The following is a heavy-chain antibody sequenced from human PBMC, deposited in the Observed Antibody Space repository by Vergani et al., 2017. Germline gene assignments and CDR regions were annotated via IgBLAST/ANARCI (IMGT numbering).Heavy chain of an antibody. CDR2: ISYEGSNK. CDR1: GFTFSSYA. Sequence: QVQLVESGGGVVQPGRSLRLSCAASGFTFSSYAMHWVRQAPGKGLEWVAVISYEGSNKYYADSVKGRFTISRDNSKNTLYLQMNSLRAEDTAVYYCAKYRDDYGMDVWGQGTTVTVSS. V-gene: IGHV3-30-3*02. D-gene: IGHD4-11*01. J-gene: IGHJ6*02. CDR3: AKYRDDYGMDV.